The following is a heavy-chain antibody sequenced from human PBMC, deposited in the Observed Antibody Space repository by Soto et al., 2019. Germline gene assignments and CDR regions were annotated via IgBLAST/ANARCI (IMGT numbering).Heavy chain of an antibody. CDR1: GASVNSGSFY. CDR3: ARDVTTTGIGTFDF. V-gene: IGHV4-61*01. Sequence: QVHLQESGPGLVRPSETLSLTCTISGASVNSGSFYWSWIRQPPGKGLEWIGYVHYSGTTNYNPSLSSRVTISVDTSKNQFSLNVNSVTAADTAVYYCARDVTTTGIGTFDFWGQGTVVTVFS. CDR2: VHYSGTT. D-gene: IGHD2-8*02. J-gene: IGHJ4*02.